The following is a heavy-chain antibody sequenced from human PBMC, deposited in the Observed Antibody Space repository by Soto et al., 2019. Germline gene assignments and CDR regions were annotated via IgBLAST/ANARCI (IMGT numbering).Heavy chain of an antibody. J-gene: IGHJ6*03. CDR1: GYSFTSYA. CDR2: INAGNGNT. Sequence: ALVKVSRKASGYSFTSYAMHRVRQAPGQRLEWMGWINAGNGNTKYSQKFQGRVTITRDTSASTAYMELSSLRSEDTAVYYCARDFGGYCSGGSCYFDYYYYYMDVWGKGTTVTVS. V-gene: IGHV1-3*01. D-gene: IGHD2-15*01. CDR3: ARDFGGYCSGGSCYFDYYYYYMDV.